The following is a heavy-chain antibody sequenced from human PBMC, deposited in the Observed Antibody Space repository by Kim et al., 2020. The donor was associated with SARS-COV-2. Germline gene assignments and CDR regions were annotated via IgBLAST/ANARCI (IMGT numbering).Heavy chain of an antibody. V-gene: IGHV1-3*01. D-gene: IGHD1-26*01. CDR1: GYTFSNYA. J-gene: IGHJ6*02. CDR3: ARVLGPNGMDV. Sequence: ASVKVSCKASGYTFSNYAMHWVRQAPGQRLEWMGWINAGNGNTKYPQKFQGRVTITRDTSASTAYMELSSLRSEDTAVYYCARVLGPNGMDVWGQGTTVTVSS. CDR2: INAGNGNT.